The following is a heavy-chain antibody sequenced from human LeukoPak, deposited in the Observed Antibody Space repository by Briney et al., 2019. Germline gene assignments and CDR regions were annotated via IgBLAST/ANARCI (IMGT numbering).Heavy chain of an antibody. Sequence: ASVKVSCKASGYTFTNYYMHWVRLAPGEGLEWMGMNNPSGGSTTYAQKFQGRVTMTRDTSTSTVYMELSSLRSEDTAVYYCARVPYCSNGICYTHYYCDYWGQGTLVTVSS. J-gene: IGHJ4*02. V-gene: IGHV1-46*01. CDR2: NNPSGGST. D-gene: IGHD2-8*01. CDR1: GYTFTNYY. CDR3: ARVPYCSNGICYTHYYCDY.